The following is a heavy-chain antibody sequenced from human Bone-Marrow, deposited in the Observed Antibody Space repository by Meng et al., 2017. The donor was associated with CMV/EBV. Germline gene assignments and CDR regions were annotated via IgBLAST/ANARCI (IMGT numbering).Heavy chain of an antibody. CDR2: ISSSSSTI. J-gene: IGHJ6*02. V-gene: IGHV3-48*04. CDR3: VPHDCAMDV. CDR1: GFTFSSYS. Sequence: GESLKISCAASGFTFSSYSMNWVRQAPGKGLEWVSYISSSSSTIYYADSVKGRFTVSRDNAKNSLYLQMNSLRAEDTAVYYCVPHDCAMDVWGQGTTVTVAS.